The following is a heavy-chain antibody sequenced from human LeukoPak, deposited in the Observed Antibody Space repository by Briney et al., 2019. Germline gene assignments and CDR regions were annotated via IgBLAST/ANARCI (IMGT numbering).Heavy chain of an antibody. CDR1: GGSIGSYY. CDR3: ATLVPAANWFDP. D-gene: IGHD2-2*01. V-gene: IGHV4-4*09. CDR2: IYTSGST. J-gene: IGHJ5*02. Sequence: SETLSLTCTVSGGSIGSYYWSWIRQPPGKGLEWIGYIYTSGSTNYNPSLKSRVTISVDTSKNQFSLKLSSVTAADTAVYYCATLVPAANWFDPWGQGTLVTVSS.